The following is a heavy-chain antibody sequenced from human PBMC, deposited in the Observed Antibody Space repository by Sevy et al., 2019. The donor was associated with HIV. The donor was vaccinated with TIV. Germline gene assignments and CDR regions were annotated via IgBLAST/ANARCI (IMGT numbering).Heavy chain of an antibody. D-gene: IGHD2-2*01. V-gene: IGHV5-51*01. Sequence: GESLKISCKGSGYSFTSYWIGWVRQMPGKGLEWMGIIYPGDSDTRYSPSFQGQVTISADKSISTAYLQWDSLKASDTAMYYCARLGDDNCSSTSCYDGYYYYYGMDVWGQGTTVTVSS. CDR3: ARLGDDNCSSTSCYDGYYYYYGMDV. CDR1: GYSFTSYW. CDR2: IYPGDSDT. J-gene: IGHJ6*02.